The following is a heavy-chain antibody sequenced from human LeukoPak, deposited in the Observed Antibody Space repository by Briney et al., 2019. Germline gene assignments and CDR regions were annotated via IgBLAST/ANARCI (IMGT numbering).Heavy chain of an antibody. V-gene: IGHV4-38-2*01. J-gene: IGHJ6*03. Sequence: PSDTLSLTCAVSGYSLSRGYYWGWIRQPPGKGLEWIGGIYHSGSTYYNPSLKSRVTISVDTSKTQFSLKLSSVTAADTAVYYCASVWYMDVWGKGTTVTVSS. CDR1: GYSLSRGYY. D-gene: IGHD3-16*01. CDR3: ASVWYMDV. CDR2: IYHSGST.